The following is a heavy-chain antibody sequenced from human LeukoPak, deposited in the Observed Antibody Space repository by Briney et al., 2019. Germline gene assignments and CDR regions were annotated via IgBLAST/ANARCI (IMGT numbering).Heavy chain of an antibody. J-gene: IGHJ4*02. V-gene: IGHV4-4*07. Sequence: SETLSLTCTVSGDSISSFHWSWIRQPAGKGLEWIGCIYTSGSTNYNPSLKSRVTMSVDTSKNQFSLKLSSVTAADTAVYYCASEAYYYDSSGYYKYWGQGTLVTVSS. CDR3: ASEAYYYDSSGYYKY. CDR2: IYTSGST. D-gene: IGHD3-22*01. CDR1: GDSISSFH.